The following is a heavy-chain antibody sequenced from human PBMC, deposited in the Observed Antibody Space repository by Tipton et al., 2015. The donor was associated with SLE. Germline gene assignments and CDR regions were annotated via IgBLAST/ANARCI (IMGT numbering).Heavy chain of an antibody. CDR1: GYSISRGYY. D-gene: IGHD2-2*01. J-gene: IGHJ5*02. Sequence: TLSLTCTVSGYSISRGYYWGWIRQPPGKGLEWIGRIYHSGSTYYNPSLKSRVTISVDTPKNQFSLKLSSVTAADTAVYYCARSPAGPYCSSTSCPAWFDPWGQGTLVTVSS. CDR3: ARSPAGPYCSSTSCPAWFDP. CDR2: IYHSGST. V-gene: IGHV4-38-2*02.